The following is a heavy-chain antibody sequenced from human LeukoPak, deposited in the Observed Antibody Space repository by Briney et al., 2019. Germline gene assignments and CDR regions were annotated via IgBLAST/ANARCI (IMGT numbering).Heavy chain of an antibody. V-gene: IGHV4-59*08. J-gene: IGHJ6*03. D-gene: IGHD3-10*01. CDR1: GGSISSYY. CDR3: ARHGSLQGLYYYMDV. Sequence: PSETLSLTCTVSGGSISSYYWSWIRQPPGKGLEWIGFIYYSGSTNYNPSLKSRVTISVETSKNQFSLKLTSVTAADAAVYYCARHGSLQGLYYYMDVWGKGTTVTVSS. CDR2: IYYSGST.